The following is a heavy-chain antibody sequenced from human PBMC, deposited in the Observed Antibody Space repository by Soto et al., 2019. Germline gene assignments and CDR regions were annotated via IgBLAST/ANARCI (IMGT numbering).Heavy chain of an antibody. CDR2: TYYRSKWYN. V-gene: IGHV6-1*01. J-gene: IGHJ3*02. D-gene: IGHD6-13*01. Sequence: PSHTLSLTCAVSGDSVSSNSAAWNWIRQSPSRGLEWLGRTYYRSKWYNDYAVSVKSRITINPDTSKNQFSLQLNSVTPEDTAVYYCARGTGSWRRLDAFDIWGQGTMVTVSS. CDR1: GDSVSSNSAA. CDR3: ARGTGSWRRLDAFDI.